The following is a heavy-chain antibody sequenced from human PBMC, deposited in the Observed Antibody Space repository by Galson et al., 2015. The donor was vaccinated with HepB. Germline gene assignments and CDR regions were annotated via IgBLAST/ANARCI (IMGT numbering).Heavy chain of an antibody. D-gene: IGHD5-18*01. V-gene: IGHV4-31*03. J-gene: IGHJ6*03. CDR2: IYYSGST. Sequence: TLSLTCTVSGGSISSGGYYWSWIRQHPGKGLEWIGYIYYSGSTYYNPSLKSRVTISVDTSKNQFSLKLSSVTAADTAVYYCARVAMALFGVEDYYYYMDVWGKGTTVTVSS. CDR3: ARVAMALFGVEDYYYYMDV. CDR1: GGSISSGGYY.